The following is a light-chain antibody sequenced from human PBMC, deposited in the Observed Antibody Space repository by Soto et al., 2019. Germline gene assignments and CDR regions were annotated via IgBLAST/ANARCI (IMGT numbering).Light chain of an antibody. CDR2: NNN. Sequence: QSVLTQPPSASGAPGQRVTVSCSGSSSNIGSNTVNWYQHLPGTAPKLLIYNNNQRPSGVPDRVSGSKSGTSASLAISGLQSEDEADYFCAAWDDSLDVLIFGGGTKLTVL. V-gene: IGLV1-44*01. J-gene: IGLJ2*01. CDR1: SSNIGSNT. CDR3: AAWDDSLDVLI.